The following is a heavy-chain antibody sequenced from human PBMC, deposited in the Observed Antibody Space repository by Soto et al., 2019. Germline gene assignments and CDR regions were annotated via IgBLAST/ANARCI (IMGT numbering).Heavy chain of an antibody. V-gene: IGHV4-30-2*01. Sequence: QLQLQESGSGLVKPSQTLSLTCAVSGGSISSGGYSWSWVRQPPGKGLEWIGYVFHTGSTYYNPSLKSRVTMSVDKAKNQFSLSLNSLTAADTAVYHCARTDYCGAGSCYFDYWGQGTLVTVSS. J-gene: IGHJ4*02. CDR3: ARTDYCGAGSCYFDY. CDR1: GGSISSGGYS. CDR2: VFHTGST. D-gene: IGHD2-15*01.